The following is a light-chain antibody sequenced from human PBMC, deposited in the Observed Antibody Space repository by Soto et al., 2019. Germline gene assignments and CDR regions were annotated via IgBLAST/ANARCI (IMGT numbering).Light chain of an antibody. CDR3: QQHNEKPLT. CDR1: QSVGSR. V-gene: IGKV3-15*01. J-gene: IGKJ4*01. CDR2: GAS. Sequence: EIVMTQSPATLSVSPGERATLSCRASQSVGSRLAWYQQKPGQAPRLLIYGASTRATSIPARFSCSGSGTVFTITISSPHSEDYPVYYCQQHNEKPLTFGGGAKVEI.